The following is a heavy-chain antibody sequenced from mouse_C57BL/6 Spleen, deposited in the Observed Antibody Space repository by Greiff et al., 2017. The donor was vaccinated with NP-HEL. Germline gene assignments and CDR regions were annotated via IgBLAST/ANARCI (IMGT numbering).Heavy chain of an antibody. CDR2: INPGSGGT. CDR3: ARGDYYYGNAMDY. D-gene: IGHD1-1*01. V-gene: IGHV1-54*01. Sequence: QVQLQQSGAELVRPGTSVKVSCKASGYAFTNYLIEWVKQRPGQGLEWIGVINPGSGGTNYNEKFKGKATLTADKSSSTAYMQLSSLTSEDSAVYFCARGDYYYGNAMDYWGQGTSVTVSS. J-gene: IGHJ4*01. CDR1: GYAFTNYL.